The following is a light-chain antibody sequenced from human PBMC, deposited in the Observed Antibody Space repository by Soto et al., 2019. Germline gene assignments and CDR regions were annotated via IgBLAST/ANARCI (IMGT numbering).Light chain of an antibody. CDR3: NSYTSRSSSTYV. J-gene: IGLJ1*01. V-gene: IGLV2-14*01. CDR2: DVS. Sequence: QSVLTQPASVSGSPGQSITISCTGTSSDVGGYNYVSWYQQYPGKAPKLMIYDVSNRPSGVSNRFSGSKSGNTASLTISGLQAEDEADYYCNSYTSRSSSTYVFGTGTRSPS. CDR1: SSDVGGYNY.